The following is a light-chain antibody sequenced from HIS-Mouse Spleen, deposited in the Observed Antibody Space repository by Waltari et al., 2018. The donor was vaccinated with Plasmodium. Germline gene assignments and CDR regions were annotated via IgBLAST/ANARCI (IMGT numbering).Light chain of an antibody. Sequence: QSALTQPASVSGSPGQSITISCTGTSSDVGSYNLVSWYQQHPGKAPKLMIYEGSKRPSGVSKRFPGSKSGNTASLTISGLQAEDEADYYCCSYAGSSTHYVFGTGTKVTVL. CDR2: EGS. CDR3: CSYAGSSTHYV. V-gene: IGLV2-23*01. J-gene: IGLJ1*01. CDR1: SSDVGSYNL.